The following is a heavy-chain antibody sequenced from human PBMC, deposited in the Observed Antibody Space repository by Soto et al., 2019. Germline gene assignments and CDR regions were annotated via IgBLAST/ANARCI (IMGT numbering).Heavy chain of an antibody. CDR1: GFTFSSYA. J-gene: IGHJ6*02. CDR3: AGGRSLDYYGMDV. Sequence: LRLSCAASGFTFSSYAMHWVRQAPGKGLEWVAVISYDGSNKYYADSVKGRFTISRDNSKNTLYLQMNSLRAEDTAVYYCAGGRSLDYYGMDVWGQGTTVTVSS. CDR2: ISYDGSNK. V-gene: IGHV3-30-3*01. D-gene: IGHD3-16*01.